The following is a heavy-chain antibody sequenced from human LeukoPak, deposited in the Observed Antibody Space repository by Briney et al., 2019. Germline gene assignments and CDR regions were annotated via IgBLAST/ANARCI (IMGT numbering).Heavy chain of an antibody. CDR3: AKDGIAAAGLEEYYYYGMDV. CDR2: ISGSGGST. D-gene: IGHD6-13*01. J-gene: IGHJ6*02. CDR1: GFTFSSYA. V-gene: IGHV3-23*01. Sequence: GGSLRLSCAASGFTFSSYAMSWVRQAPGKGLEWVSAISGSGGSTYYADSVKGRFTISRDNSKNTLYLQMNGLRAEDTAVYYCAKDGIAAAGLEEYYYYGMDVWGQGTTVTVSS.